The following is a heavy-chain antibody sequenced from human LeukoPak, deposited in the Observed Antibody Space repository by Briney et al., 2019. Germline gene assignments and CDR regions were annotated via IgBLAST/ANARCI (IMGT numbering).Heavy chain of an antibody. D-gene: IGHD2-15*01. V-gene: IGHV1-8*01. CDR1: GYTFTSYD. CDR3: ARGRLYCSGGSCYYMDV. CDR2: MNPNSGNT. J-gene: IGHJ6*03. Sequence: ASVKVSCKASGYTFTSYDINWVRQATGQGLEWMGWMNPNSGNTGYAQKFQGRVTMTRNTSISTAYMELSSLRSEDTAVYYCARGRLYCSGGSCYYMDVWGKGTTVTASS.